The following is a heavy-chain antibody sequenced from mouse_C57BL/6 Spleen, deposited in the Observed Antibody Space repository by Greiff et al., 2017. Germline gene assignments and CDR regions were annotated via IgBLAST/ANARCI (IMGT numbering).Heavy chain of an antibody. Sequence: EVKVEESGGDLVKPGGSLKLPCAASGFTFSSYGMSWVRQTPDKRLEWVATISSGGSYTYYPDTVKGRFTISRDNAKNTLYLQMSSLKSEDTAMYYCARHKFDDYDYGFAYWGQGTLVTVSA. CDR2: ISSGGSYT. V-gene: IGHV5-6*02. CDR1: GFTFSSYG. D-gene: IGHD2-4*01. J-gene: IGHJ3*01. CDR3: ARHKFDDYDYGFAY.